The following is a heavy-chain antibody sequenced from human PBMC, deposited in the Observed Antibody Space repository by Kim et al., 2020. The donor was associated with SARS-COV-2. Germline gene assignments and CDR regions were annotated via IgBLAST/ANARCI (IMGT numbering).Heavy chain of an antibody. V-gene: IGHV1-18*01. Sequence: ASVKVSCKTSGCTFISYGISWVRQAPGQGLEWMGRISTYSGTKNYAQRFQDRLAITTDTSSTTGYMDLRSLRSDDTAVYYCARDWLCCGCDFYGLECSDP. D-gene: IGHD2-21*02. J-gene: IGHJ5*02. CDR1: GCTFISYG. CDR3: ARDWLCCGCDFYGLECSDP. CDR2: ISTYSGTK.